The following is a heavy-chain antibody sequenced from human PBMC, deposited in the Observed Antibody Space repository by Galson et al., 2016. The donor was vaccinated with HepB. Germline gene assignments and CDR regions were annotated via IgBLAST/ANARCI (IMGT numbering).Heavy chain of an antibody. J-gene: IGHJ4*02. CDR2: ISSSGATI. CDR3: SRLRYCTYSTCHSFHF. CDR1: GFSFSDSY. D-gene: IGHD2-8*01. V-gene: IGHV3-11*01. Sequence: SLRLSCAASGFSFSDSYMTWIRQAPGKGLEWVSHISSSGATIYYADSVKGRFTISRDNAKNSLFLQMNSLRAEDTAKYYCSRLRYCTYSTCHSFHFWGQGTLVTVSS.